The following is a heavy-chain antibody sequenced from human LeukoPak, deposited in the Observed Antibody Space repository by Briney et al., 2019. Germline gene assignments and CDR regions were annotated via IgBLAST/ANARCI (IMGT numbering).Heavy chain of an antibody. V-gene: IGHV3-7*01. Sequence: GGSLRLSCAASGFTFSSYWMSWVRQAPGKGLEWVANINQDGSEKYYVDSVKGRFTISRDNAKNSLYMQMNSLRAEDTAVCYCARDVATISNWFDPWGQGTLVTVSS. CDR2: INQDGSEK. CDR1: GFTFSSYW. D-gene: IGHD5-24*01. CDR3: ARDVATISNWFDP. J-gene: IGHJ5*02.